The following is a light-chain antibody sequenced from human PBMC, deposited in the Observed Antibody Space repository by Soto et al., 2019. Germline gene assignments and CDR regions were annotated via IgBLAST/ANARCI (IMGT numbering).Light chain of an antibody. CDR1: QPLNNN. V-gene: IGKV3-15*01. J-gene: IGKJ5*01. CDR3: QQYEKWPPSIT. CDR2: GAS. Sequence: DIVMTQSPATLSVSPGNRGALSCRAGQPLNNNVAWYQHKPGQAPRLLIYGASTRATGISARFSGSGSGTEFTLTISSLQSEDFAVYYCQQYEKWPPSITFGQGTRLEIK.